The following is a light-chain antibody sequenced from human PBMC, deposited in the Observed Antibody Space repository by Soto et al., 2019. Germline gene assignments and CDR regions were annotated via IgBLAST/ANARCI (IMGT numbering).Light chain of an antibody. CDR3: QQYNNWPPLT. Sequence: DIQMTQSPSTLSASVGDRVTITCRASHWIDDWLAWYQQKPGKAPQLLINKASSLEYGVPYRFSGSKSETEFTLTISSLQPEDFAVYYCQQYNNWPPLTFGGGTKVDIK. CDR2: KAS. V-gene: IGKV1-5*03. CDR1: HWIDDW. J-gene: IGKJ4*01.